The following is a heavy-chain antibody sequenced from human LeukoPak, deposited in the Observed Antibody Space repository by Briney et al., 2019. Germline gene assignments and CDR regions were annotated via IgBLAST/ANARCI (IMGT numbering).Heavy chain of an antibody. CDR2: IHHIGST. V-gene: IGHV4-38-2*02. D-gene: IGHD3-9*01. CDR1: DYSINDGYY. Sequence: SETLSLTCSVSDYSINDGYYWGWLRQPPGKGLEWIGSIHHIGSTYYNPPLKSRVTISLDTSKNQLSLKVNSVTAADTAVYYCARDQDYDILTGYSPRAFDIWGQGTMVTVSS. CDR3: ARDQDYDILTGYSPRAFDI. J-gene: IGHJ3*02.